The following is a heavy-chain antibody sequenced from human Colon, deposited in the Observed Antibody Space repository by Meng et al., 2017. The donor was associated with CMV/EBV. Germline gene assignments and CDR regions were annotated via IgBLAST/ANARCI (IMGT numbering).Heavy chain of an antibody. V-gene: IGHV3-73*01. J-gene: IGHJ4*02. D-gene: IGHD5-18*01. CDR3: SRPTAMAGSATDY. Sequence: GESLKISCAASGFKFSESAMYWVRQASGKGLEWVGRIRSKAHNYATTYVESVEGRFTISRDDSKNMLYLEMNSLTADDTAVYYCSRPTAMAGSATDYWGQGTLVTVSS. CDR1: GFKFSESA. CDR2: IRSKAHNYAT.